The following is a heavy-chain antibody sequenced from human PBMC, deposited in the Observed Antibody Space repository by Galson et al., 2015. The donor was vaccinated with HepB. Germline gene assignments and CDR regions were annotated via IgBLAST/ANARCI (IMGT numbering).Heavy chain of an antibody. CDR3: ARDPRELDQVYFDY. V-gene: IGHV3-21*01. CDR2: ISSSSSYI. D-gene: IGHD6-13*01. CDR1: GFTFSSYS. J-gene: IGHJ4*02. Sequence: SLRLSCAASGFTFSSYSMNWVRQAPGKGLEWVSSISSSSSYIYYADSVKGRFTISRDNAKNSLYLQMNSLRAEDTAVYYCARDPRELDQVYFDYWGQGTLVTVSS.